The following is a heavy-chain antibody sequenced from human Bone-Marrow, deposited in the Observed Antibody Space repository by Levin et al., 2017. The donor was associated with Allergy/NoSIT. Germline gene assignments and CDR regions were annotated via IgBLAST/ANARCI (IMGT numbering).Heavy chain of an antibody. CDR3: ARGVPSAADGRDV. CDR2: INPEETTT. Sequence: GGSLRLSCVASGFSFSSRWMHWIRQGPGKGLVWVSRINPEETTTNYADSVRGRFTISRENARNTLFLQMDRLRAEDPATYYCARGVPSAADGRDVWGQGTTVTVSS. D-gene: IGHD6-25*01. J-gene: IGHJ6*02. CDR1: GFSFSSRW. V-gene: IGHV3-74*01.